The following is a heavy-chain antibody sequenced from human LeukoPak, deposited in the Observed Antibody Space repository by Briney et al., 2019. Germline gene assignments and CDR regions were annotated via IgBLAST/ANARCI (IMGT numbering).Heavy chain of an antibody. D-gene: IGHD6-13*01. CDR3: ARDRRSSHNWFDP. CDR2: ISYDGSNK. J-gene: IGHJ5*02. CDR1: GFTFGSYA. V-gene: IGHV3-30-3*01. Sequence: GGSLRLSCAASGFTFGSYAMHWVRQAPGKGLEWVAVISYDGSNKYYADSVKGRFTISRDNSKNTLYLQMNSLRAEDTAVYYCARDRRSSHNWFDPSGQGTLVTVSS.